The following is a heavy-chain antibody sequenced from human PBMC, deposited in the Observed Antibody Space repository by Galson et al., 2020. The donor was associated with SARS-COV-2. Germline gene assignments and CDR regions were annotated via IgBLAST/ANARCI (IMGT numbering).Heavy chain of an antibody. CDR2: IRGSGGST. D-gene: IGHD4-17*01. J-gene: IGHJ4*02. Sequence: GGSLRLSCAASGFTFSRYAMTSVRQAPGKGLEWVSSIRGSGGSTYYADSVKGRFTSARDKAKDTLYVQMNNLRAEDTGLYFCAKGQGNDYGDQLDYGVEGTLCTVS. V-gene: IGHV3-23*01. CDR3: AKGQGNDYGDQLDY. CDR1: GFTFSRYA.